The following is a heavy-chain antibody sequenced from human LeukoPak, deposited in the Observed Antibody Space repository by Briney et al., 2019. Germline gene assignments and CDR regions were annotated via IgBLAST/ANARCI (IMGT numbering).Heavy chain of an antibody. D-gene: IGHD1-7*01. V-gene: IGHV1-46*01. CDR2: INPSGGST. J-gene: IGHJ5*02. CDR3: ARDLVPNYESTHNWFDP. CDR1: GYTFTSYY. Sequence: ASVKVSCKASGYTFTSYYMHWVRQAPGQGLEWMGIINPSGGSTSYAQKFQGRVTMTRDTSTSTVYMELSSLRSEDTAVYYCARDLVPNYESTHNWFDPWGQGTLVTVSS.